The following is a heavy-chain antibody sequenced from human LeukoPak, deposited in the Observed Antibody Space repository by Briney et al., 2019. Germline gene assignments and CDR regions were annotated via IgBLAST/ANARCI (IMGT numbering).Heavy chain of an antibody. CDR2: IYYSGST. J-gene: IGHJ3*02. CDR3: ARGYGEGDAFDI. D-gene: IGHD4-17*01. V-gene: IGHV4-59*01. Sequence: SETLSLTCTVSGGSISSYYWSWIRQPPGKGLEWIGYIYYSGSTNYNPSLKSRVTISVDTSKNQFSLKLSSVTAADTAVYYCARGYGEGDAFDIWGQGTMVTVSS. CDR1: GGSISSYY.